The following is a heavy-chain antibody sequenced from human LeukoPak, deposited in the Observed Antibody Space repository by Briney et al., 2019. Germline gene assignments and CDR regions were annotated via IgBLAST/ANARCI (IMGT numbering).Heavy chain of an antibody. D-gene: IGHD4/OR15-4a*01. CDR3: ARRPRLSDAFDI. J-gene: IGHJ3*02. V-gene: IGHV1-69*13. CDR1: GGTFSSYA. Sequence: ASVKVSCKASGGTFSSYAISWVRQAPGQGLEWMGRIIPIFGIANYAQKFQGRVTITADESTSTAYMELSSLRSEDTAVYYCARRPRLSDAFDIWGQGTMVTVSS. CDR2: IIPIFGIA.